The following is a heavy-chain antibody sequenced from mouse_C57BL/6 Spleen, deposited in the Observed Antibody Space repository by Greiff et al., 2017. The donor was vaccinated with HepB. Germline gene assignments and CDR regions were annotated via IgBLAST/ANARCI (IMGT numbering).Heavy chain of an antibody. V-gene: IGHV1-15*01. J-gene: IGHJ4*01. Sequence: VQLQQSGAELVRPGASVTLSCKASGYTFTDYEMHWVKQTPVHGLEWIGAIDPETGGTAYNQKFKGKAILTADKSSSTAYMELRSLTSEDSAVYYCTRWLTVFYAMDYWGQGTSVTVSS. CDR2: IDPETGGT. CDR1: GYTFTDYE. D-gene: IGHD2-2*01. CDR3: TRWLTVFYAMDY.